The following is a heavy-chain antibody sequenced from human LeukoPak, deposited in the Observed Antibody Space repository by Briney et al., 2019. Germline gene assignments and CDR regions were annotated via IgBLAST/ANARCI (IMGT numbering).Heavy chain of an antibody. J-gene: IGHJ4*02. Sequence: SETLSLTCTVSGGSISSYYWSWIRQPPGKGLEWIGYIYYSGSTNYNPSPKSRVTISVDTSKNQFSLKLSSVTAADTAVYYCARAAGYTVFDYWGQGTLVTVSS. CDR2: IYYSGST. D-gene: IGHD3-9*01. CDR1: GGSISSYY. CDR3: ARAAGYTVFDY. V-gene: IGHV4-59*01.